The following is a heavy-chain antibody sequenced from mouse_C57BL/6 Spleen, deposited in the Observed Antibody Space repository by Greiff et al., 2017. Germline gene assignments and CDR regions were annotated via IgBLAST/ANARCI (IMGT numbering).Heavy chain of an antibody. D-gene: IGHD2-5*01. Sequence: LQESGAELVRPGTSVKVSCKASGYAFTNYLIEWVKQRPGQGLEWIGVINPGSGGTNYNEKFKGKATLTADKSSSTAYMQLSSLTSEDSAVYFCARKEAYYSNYWYFDVWGTGTTVTVSS. CDR2: INPGSGGT. J-gene: IGHJ1*03. CDR1: GYAFTNYL. CDR3: ARKEAYYSNYWYFDV. V-gene: IGHV1-54*01.